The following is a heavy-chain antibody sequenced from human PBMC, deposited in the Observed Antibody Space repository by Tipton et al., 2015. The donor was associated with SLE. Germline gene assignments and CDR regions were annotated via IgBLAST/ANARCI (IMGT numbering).Heavy chain of an antibody. V-gene: IGHV4-34*01. CDR3: ARFPNGSGSYYTDYYMDV. CDR1: GGSFSGYY. J-gene: IGHJ6*03. Sequence: TLSLTCAVYGGSFSGYYWSWIRQPPGKGLEWIGEINHSGSTNYNPSLKSRVTISVDTSKNQFSLKLSSVTAADTAVYYCARFPNGSGSYYTDYYMDVWGKGTTVTVSS. D-gene: IGHD3-10*01. CDR2: INHSGST.